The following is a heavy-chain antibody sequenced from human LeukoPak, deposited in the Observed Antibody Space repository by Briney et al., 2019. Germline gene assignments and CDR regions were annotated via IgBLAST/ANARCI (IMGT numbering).Heavy chain of an antibody. J-gene: IGHJ5*02. CDR2: IHYSGST. V-gene: IGHV4-59*01. CDR1: GRSISSYY. D-gene: IGHD1-26*01. CDR3: ARDEGAKPNWIDP. Sequence: SETLSLTCTVSGRSISSYYWNWMRQPPGKGLEWIGYIHYSGSTNYNPSLKSRVTISVDTSKNQFSLKLRSVTTADPAVYYCARDEGAKPNWIDPWGQGTLVTVSS.